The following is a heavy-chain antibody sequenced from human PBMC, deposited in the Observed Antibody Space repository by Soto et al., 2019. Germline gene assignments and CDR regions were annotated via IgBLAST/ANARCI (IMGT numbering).Heavy chain of an antibody. J-gene: IGHJ6*02. V-gene: IGHV6-1*01. CDR3: ARDYSYGMDV. CDR1: GDSVSSDSAA. CDR2: TYYRSEWYN. Sequence: SQTLSLTCAISGDSVSSDSAAWNWIRQSPSRGLEWLGRTYYRSEWYNDYAVSMKSRIVITPDTSKNQFSLQLNSVTPEDTAVYFCARDYSYGMDVWGQGTTVTVSS.